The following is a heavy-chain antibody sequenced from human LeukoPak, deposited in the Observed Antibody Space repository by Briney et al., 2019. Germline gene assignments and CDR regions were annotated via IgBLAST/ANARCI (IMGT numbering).Heavy chain of an antibody. CDR2: IYYSGST. J-gene: IGHJ6*02. Sequence: SETLSLTCTVSGGSISSSSYYWGWIRQPPGKGREWIGSIYYSGSTYYNPSLKSRVTISVDTSKNQFSLKLSSVTAADTAVYYCASGWYRPQEDYYYYYGMDVWGQGTTVTVSS. D-gene: IGHD6-19*01. V-gene: IGHV4-39*01. CDR1: GGSISSSSYY. CDR3: ASGWYRPQEDYYYYYGMDV.